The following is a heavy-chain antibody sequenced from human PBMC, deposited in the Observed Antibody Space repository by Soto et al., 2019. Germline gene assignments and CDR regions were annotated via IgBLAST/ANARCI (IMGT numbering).Heavy chain of an antibody. J-gene: IGHJ4*02. Sequence: QITLKESGPTLVSPAQTLTLTCDFSGLSLSTYHLGVAWIRQPPVKALEWLALIYWDDDKRYSPSLKDRLAISKDTSSNQVVLTITNIDPGDSATYFCAHAGDYDLLTFDHWGPGTLVTVSS. V-gene: IGHV2-5*02. CDR2: IYWDDDK. CDR1: GLSLSTYHLG. CDR3: AHAGDYDLLTFDH. D-gene: IGHD4-17*01.